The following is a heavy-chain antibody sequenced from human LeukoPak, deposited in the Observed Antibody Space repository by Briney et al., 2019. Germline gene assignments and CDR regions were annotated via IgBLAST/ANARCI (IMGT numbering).Heavy chain of an antibody. J-gene: IGHJ4*02. V-gene: IGHV1-3*01. CDR3: TRGEDYGDYRF. D-gene: IGHD4-17*01. Sequence: ASVKVSCKASGDTFTSYAMHWVRQAPGQRPEWMGWINAGNGYTKYSQKFQGRVTITRDTSANTAYMELSSLRSEDTAVYYCTRGEDYGDYRFWGQGSLVTVSS. CDR1: GDTFTSYA. CDR2: INAGNGYT.